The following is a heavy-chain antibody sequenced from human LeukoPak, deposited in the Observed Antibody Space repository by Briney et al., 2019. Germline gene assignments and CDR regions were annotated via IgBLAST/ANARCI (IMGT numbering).Heavy chain of an antibody. CDR1: GGSISSSSDS. Sequence: SETLSLTCTVSGGSISSSSDSWGWIRQPPGKGLEWIGNIYYSGSSFYNPSLQSRVTISVDTSKNQFSLKLSSVTAADTAVYYCARRLLKRWLQFPKPKTDNYYFDYWGQGTLVTVSS. D-gene: IGHD5-24*01. CDR3: ARRLLKRWLQFPKPKTDNYYFDY. J-gene: IGHJ4*02. V-gene: IGHV4-39*01. CDR2: IYYSGSS.